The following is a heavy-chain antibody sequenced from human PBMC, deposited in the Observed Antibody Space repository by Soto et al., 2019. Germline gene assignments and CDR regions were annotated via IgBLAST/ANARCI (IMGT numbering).Heavy chain of an antibody. CDR2: IVVDSNTA. D-gene: IGHD1-26*01. Sequence: QVVLLQSGAEVKEPGSSVRVSCQVSGSTFNNFAFSWVRQAPGHGPEWMGGIVVDSNTAEYSQRFQDRVTITADTSTDTLYMELGSLQFEDTAVYYCAGAIKRWEVNYYFDFWGQGTLVTVSS. J-gene: IGHJ4*02. CDR1: GSTFNNFA. V-gene: IGHV1-69*06. CDR3: AGAIKRWEVNYYFDF.